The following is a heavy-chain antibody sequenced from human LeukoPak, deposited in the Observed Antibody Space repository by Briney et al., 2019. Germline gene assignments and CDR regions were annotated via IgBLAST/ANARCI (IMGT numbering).Heavy chain of an antibody. CDR3: AREILAPGKTHDY. J-gene: IGHJ4*02. V-gene: IGHV3-30*02. CDR2: IRYDGSNK. CDR1: GFTFSSHR. Sequence: PGGSLRLSCVASGFTFSSHRMSWVRQAPGKGLEWVAFIRYDGSNKYYADSVKGRFTISRDNSKNTLYLQMNSLRAEDTAVYYCAREILAPGKTHDYWGQGTLVTVSS.